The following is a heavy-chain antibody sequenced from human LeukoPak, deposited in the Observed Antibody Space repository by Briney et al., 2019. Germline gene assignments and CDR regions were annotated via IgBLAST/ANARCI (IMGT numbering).Heavy chain of an antibody. CDR1: GDSVSSNSAA. V-gene: IGHV6-1*01. D-gene: IGHD5-12*01. Sequence: SQTLSLTCAISGDSVSSNSAAWNWIRQSPSRGLEWLGRTYYRSKWYNDYAVSVKSQITINPDTSKNQFSLQLNSVTPEDTAVYYCARDRWHSGHDVRLIDYWGQGTLVTVSS. J-gene: IGHJ4*02. CDR3: ARDRWHSGHDVRLIDY. CDR2: TYYRSKWYN.